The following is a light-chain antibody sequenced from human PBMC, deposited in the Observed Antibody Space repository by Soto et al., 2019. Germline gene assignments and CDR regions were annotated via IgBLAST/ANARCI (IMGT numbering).Light chain of an antibody. J-gene: IGKJ2*01. Sequence: DIQMTQSPSSLSASVGDRVTITCRASQGISNYLAWYQQRPGQVPKLPIYGAFTLQSGVPSRFSGSGSGTDFTLTISSLQPEDVATYYCQKYNSAPYAFGQGTKLEIK. V-gene: IGKV1-27*01. CDR1: QGISNY. CDR3: QKYNSAPYA. CDR2: GAF.